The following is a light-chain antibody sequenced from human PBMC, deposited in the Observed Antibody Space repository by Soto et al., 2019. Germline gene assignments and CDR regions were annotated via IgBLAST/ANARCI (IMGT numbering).Light chain of an antibody. Sequence: DIQMTQSPSSVSASVGDRVTITCRASQGISNWLAWYQQKAGKAPKLLIYATSTLQSGVPSRFRGSGSGPDFTLTISSLQPDDVASYYCQQANSFPYTFGQGTKLEIK. J-gene: IGKJ2*01. CDR2: ATS. CDR3: QQANSFPYT. V-gene: IGKV1-12*01. CDR1: QGISNW.